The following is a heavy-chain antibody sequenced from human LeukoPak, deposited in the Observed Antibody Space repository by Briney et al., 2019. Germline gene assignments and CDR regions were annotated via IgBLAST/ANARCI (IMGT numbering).Heavy chain of an antibody. CDR3: ARDHWDYSFDY. CDR1: GGSISSGGYY. Sequence: PSETLSLTCTVSGGSISSGGYYCSWIRQPPGKGLEWIGYIYHSGSTYYNPSLKSRVTISVDRSKNQFSLKLSSVTAADTAVYYCARDHWDYSFDYWGQGTLVTVSS. V-gene: IGHV4-30-2*01. J-gene: IGHJ4*02. D-gene: IGHD4-11*01. CDR2: IYHSGST.